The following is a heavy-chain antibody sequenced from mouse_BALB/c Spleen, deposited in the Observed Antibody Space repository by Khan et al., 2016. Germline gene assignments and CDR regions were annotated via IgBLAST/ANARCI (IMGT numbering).Heavy chain of an antibody. CDR1: GFNIKDTY. Sequence: EVQLQESGAELVKPGASVKLSCTASGFNIKDTYMHRVKQRPEQGLEWIGRIDPANGTTKYDPKFQGKATITADKSYNTAYLQLSSLTSEDTTVYYCARNYYYVSSFYAIDYWCPVTSFTFSS. CDR3: ARNYYYVSSFYAIDY. V-gene: IGHV14-3*02. CDR2: IDPANGTT. D-gene: IGHD1-1*01. J-gene: IGHJ4*01.